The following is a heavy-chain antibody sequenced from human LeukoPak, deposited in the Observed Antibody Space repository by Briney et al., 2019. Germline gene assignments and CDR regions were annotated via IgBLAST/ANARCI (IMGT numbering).Heavy chain of an antibody. D-gene: IGHD2-2*01. V-gene: IGHV1-18*01. J-gene: IGHJ3*02. CDR3: ARDSVGYCSSTSCRTWAFDI. Sequence: ASVKVSCKASGYTFTSYGISWVRQAPGQGLEWMGWISAYNGNTNYAQKLQGRVTMTTDTSTSTAYMELRSLRSDDTAVYYCARDSVGYCSSTSCRTWAFDIWGQGTMVTVSS. CDR1: GYTFTSYG. CDR2: ISAYNGNT.